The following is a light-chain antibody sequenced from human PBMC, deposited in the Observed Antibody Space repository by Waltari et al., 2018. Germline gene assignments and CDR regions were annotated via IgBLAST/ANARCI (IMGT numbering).Light chain of an antibody. Sequence: QSALTQPASVSGSPGQSITISCTGTSSDVGSYNFVSWYQQHPGKAPKLMIYEGNKRPSGVSNRFSGSKSGNTASLTISGLQAEDEADYYCCSYAGSSTFPYVFGTGTKVTVL. J-gene: IGLJ1*01. CDR1: SSDVGSYNF. CDR3: CSYAGSSTFPYV. CDR2: EGN. V-gene: IGLV2-23*03.